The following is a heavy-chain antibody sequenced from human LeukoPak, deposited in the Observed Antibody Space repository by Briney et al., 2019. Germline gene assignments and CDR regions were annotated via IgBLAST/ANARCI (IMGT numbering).Heavy chain of an antibody. CDR1: GFSFSSYG. CDR3: AKVPKAYSNSWYIDY. J-gene: IGHJ4*02. V-gene: IGHV3-30*18. CDR2: ISYDESKK. D-gene: IGHD6-13*01. Sequence: GGSLRLSCAASGFSFSSYGMHWFRQAPGKGLEWVAVISYDESKKYYGHSVRGRFTISRDNSKNTLYLQMNSLRAEDTAIYYRAKVPKAYSNSWYIDYWGQGTLVTVSS.